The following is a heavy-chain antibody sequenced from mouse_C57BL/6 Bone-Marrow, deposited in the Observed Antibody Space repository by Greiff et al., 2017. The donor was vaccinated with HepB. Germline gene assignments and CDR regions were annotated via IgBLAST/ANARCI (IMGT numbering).Heavy chain of an antibody. CDR3: ARWGAFYAIDY. CDR2: IDPSDSNT. CDR1: GYTFTSYW. J-gene: IGHJ4*01. V-gene: IGHV1-50*01. Sequence: VKLQQPGAELVKPGASVKLSCKASGYTFTSYWMQWVKQRPGQGLEWIGEIDPSDSNTNYNQKFKGKATLTVETSSSTAYMKLISLTSEDSAVYYCARWGAFYAIDYWGQGTSVTVSS.